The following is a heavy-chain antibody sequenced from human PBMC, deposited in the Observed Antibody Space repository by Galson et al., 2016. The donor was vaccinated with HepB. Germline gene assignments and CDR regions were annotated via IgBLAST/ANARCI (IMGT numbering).Heavy chain of an antibody. D-gene: IGHD4/OR15-4a*01. CDR3: ARGKSLLTMPWNYGLDV. J-gene: IGHJ6*04. Sequence: SVRLSCEASGFTFSIHDMHWVRQAPGKGLEWVSAIETAGDTYYADSVKGRFTISRENAKNSLYLQMNSLRAGDTAVYYCARGKSLLTMPWNYGLDVWGKGTTVSVSS. CDR2: IETAGDT. CDR1: GFTFSIHD. V-gene: IGHV3-13*01.